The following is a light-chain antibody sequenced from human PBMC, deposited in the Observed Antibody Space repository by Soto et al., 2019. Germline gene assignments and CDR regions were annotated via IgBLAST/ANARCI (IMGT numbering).Light chain of an antibody. CDR1: QNINSW. CDR3: QQYNVYSWT. CDR2: EAS. Sequence: DIHMTQSPSTLSASVRDRVTNTCRASQNINSWLAWYQQKPGKAPKLLIYEASSLEKGVPARFGGSGSGTEFTLTISSLHPDDFATYYCQQYNVYSWTFGQGTKVEIK. V-gene: IGKV1-5*03. J-gene: IGKJ1*01.